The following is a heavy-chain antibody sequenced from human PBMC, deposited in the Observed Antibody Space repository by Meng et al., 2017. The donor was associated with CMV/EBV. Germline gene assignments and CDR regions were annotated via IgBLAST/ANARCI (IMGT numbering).Heavy chain of an antibody. CDR1: GFTFSSYG. V-gene: IGHV3-30*02. D-gene: IGHD1-7*01. Sequence: ASGFTFSSYGMHWVRQAPGKGLEWVAFIRYDGSNKYYADSVKGRFTISRDNSKNTLYLQMNSLRAEDTAVYYCAKGTIGLELHRGYWGQGTLVTVSS. CDR2: IRYDGSNK. J-gene: IGHJ4*02. CDR3: AKGTIGLELHRGY.